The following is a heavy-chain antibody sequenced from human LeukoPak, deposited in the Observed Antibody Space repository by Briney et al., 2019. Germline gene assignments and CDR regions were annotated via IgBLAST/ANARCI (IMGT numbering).Heavy chain of an antibody. CDR2: IYASGST. V-gene: IGHV4-61*02. Sequence: PSETLSLTCTVAGDSVSSGNYYWNWIRQPAGKGLEWIGRIYASGSTNYNPSLKSRVTISVDMSKNQFSLNLSSVTAADTAVYYCARVRSGLWFGDLKPNYFDYWGQGTLVTVSS. J-gene: IGHJ4*02. CDR3: ARVRSGLWFGDLKPNYFDY. CDR1: GDSVSSGNYY. D-gene: IGHD3-10*01.